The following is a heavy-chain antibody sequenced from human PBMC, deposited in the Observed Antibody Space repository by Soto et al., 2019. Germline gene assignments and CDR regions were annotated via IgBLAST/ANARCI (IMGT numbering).Heavy chain of an antibody. J-gene: IGHJ3*02. CDR1: GGSISSSSYY. CDR2: IYYSGST. Sequence: QLQLQESGPGLVKPSETLSLNCTVSGGSISSSSYYWGWIRQPPGKGLEWIGSIYYSGSTYYNPSLKSRVTISVDTSKNQFSLKLSSVTAADTAVYYCAKGGSGSYSNAFDIWGQGTMVTVSS. D-gene: IGHD3-10*01. CDR3: AKGGSGSYSNAFDI. V-gene: IGHV4-39*01.